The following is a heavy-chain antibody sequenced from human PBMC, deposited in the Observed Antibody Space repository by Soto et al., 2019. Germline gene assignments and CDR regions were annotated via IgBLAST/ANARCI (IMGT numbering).Heavy chain of an antibody. J-gene: IGHJ4*02. CDR2: ISGSGDTT. CDR3: AKNSEPRLYSSTWTGPYFDY. V-gene: IGHV3-23*01. D-gene: IGHD6-13*01. Sequence: EVQLLESGGGLVQPGGSLRLSCAASGFTFTTYIMSWVRQAPGKGLEWVSAISGSGDTTYYADSVRGRFTVSRDNSKNTVYLQMNTLRADDSALYYCAKNSEPRLYSSTWTGPYFDYWGQGTLVTVSS. CDR1: GFTFTTYI.